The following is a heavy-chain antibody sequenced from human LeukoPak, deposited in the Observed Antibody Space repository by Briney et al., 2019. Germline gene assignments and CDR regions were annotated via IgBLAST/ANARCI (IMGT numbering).Heavy chain of an antibody. V-gene: IGHV3-48*01. CDR3: ARDMPPQLRFLQWATSPLSS. J-gene: IGHJ5*01. Sequence: PGGSLSLTCAASGFTFNSYSMNWVRQAPGKGLEWISFISTSSYTIYYADSVKGRFTVSRDNAQNSLYLQMNSLRAEATAVYYCARDMPPQLRFLQWATSPLSSW. D-gene: IGHD3-3*01. CDR1: GFTFNSYS. CDR2: ISTSSYTI.